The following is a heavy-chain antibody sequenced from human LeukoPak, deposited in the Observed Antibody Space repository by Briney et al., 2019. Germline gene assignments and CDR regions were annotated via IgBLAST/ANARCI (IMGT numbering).Heavy chain of an antibody. CDR3: SRDPRHNDY. V-gene: IGHV3-11*01. CDR1: GFTISSDY. Sequence: PGGSLILSCAASGFTISSDYMTWVRQAPGKGLELLSYISGSAHDVNYIDSVRGRFTISRDNAKNSLYLHMNSLTVEDTAVYYCSRDPRHNDYWGQGTLVTVSS. J-gene: IGHJ4*02. CDR2: ISGSAHDV.